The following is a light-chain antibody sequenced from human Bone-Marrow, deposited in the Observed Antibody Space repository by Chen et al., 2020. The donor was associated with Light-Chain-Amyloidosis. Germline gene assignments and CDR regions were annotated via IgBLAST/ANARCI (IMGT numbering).Light chain of an antibody. CDR2: AVS. J-gene: IGLJ1*01. V-gene: IGLV2-14*01. CDR1: SGAVGTYDY. Sequence: QSALTQPPSVSGSPGQSIAISFTGTSGAVGTYDYPSWHQQHPGKAPKVMIYAVSNRPSGVSNRFSGSKSGNTASLTISGLQAEDEADYYCSSFTSSSSYVFGPWTKVTVL. CDR3: SSFTSSSSYV.